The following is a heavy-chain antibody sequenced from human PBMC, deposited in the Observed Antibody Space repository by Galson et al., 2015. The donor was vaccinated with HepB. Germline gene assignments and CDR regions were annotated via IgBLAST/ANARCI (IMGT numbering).Heavy chain of an antibody. D-gene: IGHD3-22*01. J-gene: IGHJ6*02. V-gene: IGHV1-3*01. CDR3: ARDGPFYDSSGYYYYYYGMDV. Sequence: SVKVSCKASGYTFTSYAMHWVRQAPGQRLEWMGWINAGNGNTKYSQKFQGRVTITRDTSASTAYMELSSLRSEDTAVYYCARDGPFYDSSGYYYYYYGMDVWGQGTTVTVSS. CDR1: GYTFTSYA. CDR2: INAGNGNT.